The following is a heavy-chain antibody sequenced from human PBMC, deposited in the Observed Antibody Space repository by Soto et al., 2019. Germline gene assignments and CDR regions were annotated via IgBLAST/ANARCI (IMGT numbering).Heavy chain of an antibody. Sequence: SETLSLTCTVSGGSISSGGYYWSWIRQHPGKGLEWIGYIYYSGSTNYNPSLKSRVTISVDTSKNQFSLKLSSVTAADTAVYYCARSSLAAAAPLSLDYWGQGTLVTSPQ. V-gene: IGHV4-61*08. CDR3: ARSSLAAAAPLSLDY. CDR2: IYYSGST. J-gene: IGHJ4*02. D-gene: IGHD6-13*01. CDR1: GGSISSGGYY.